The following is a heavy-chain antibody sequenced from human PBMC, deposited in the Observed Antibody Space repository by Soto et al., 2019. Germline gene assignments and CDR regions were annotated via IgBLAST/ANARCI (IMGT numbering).Heavy chain of an antibody. CDR3: ARDLRLQNYYYYHYMDV. J-gene: IGHJ6*03. D-gene: IGHD4-4*01. Sequence: SQTLSLTCAISGDSVASNSAAWNWIRQSPSRGLEWLGRTYYRSKWYNDYAVSVKSRITINPDTSKNQFSLQLHSVTPEDTAVYYCARDLRLQNYYYYHYMDVWGKGTTVTVSS. V-gene: IGHV6-1*01. CDR1: GDSVASNSAA. CDR2: TYYRSKWYN.